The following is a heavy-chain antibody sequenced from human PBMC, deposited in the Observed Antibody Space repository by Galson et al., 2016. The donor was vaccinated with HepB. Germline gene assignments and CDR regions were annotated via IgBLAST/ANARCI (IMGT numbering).Heavy chain of an antibody. CDR3: ARRARGTYDAFDI. CDR2: ISASTGTT. D-gene: IGHD3-16*01. V-gene: IGHV1-18*01. Sequence: SVKVSCKASGYTFSSYAITWVRQAPGQGLEWMGWISASTGTTNYARRLQGRVTMTTDTSTSTAYMELRNMRSGDAAVYYCARRARGTYDAFDIWGLGTMVTVSS. CDR1: GYTFSSYA. J-gene: IGHJ3*02.